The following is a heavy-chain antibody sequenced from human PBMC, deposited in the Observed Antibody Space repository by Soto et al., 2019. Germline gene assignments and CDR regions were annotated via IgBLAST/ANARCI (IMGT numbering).Heavy chain of an antibody. D-gene: IGHD3-9*01. V-gene: IGHV4-30-4*08. Sequence: SLMQPHSRTVADGTSRYGDDCRILIREPPGKGLEWIGYIYYSGRTYYNPSLKSRVTISVDTSKNQFSLKLSSVTAADTAVYYCASGDILTVFDYWGQGTLVTVSS. CDR3: ASGDILTVFDY. CDR2: IYYSGRT. J-gene: IGHJ4*02. CDR1: DGTSRYGDDC.